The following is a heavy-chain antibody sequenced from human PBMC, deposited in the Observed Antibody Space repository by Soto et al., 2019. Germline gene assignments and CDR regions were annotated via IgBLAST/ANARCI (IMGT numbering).Heavy chain of an antibody. CDR3: ASTRGPGLWFGELQNWFDP. Sequence: PSETLSLTCTVSGGSINTFYWSLIRQPPGKGLEWIGEINHSGSTNYNPSLKSRVTISVDTSKNQFSLKLSSVTAADTAVYYCASTRGPGLWFGELQNWFDPWGQGTLVTVSS. J-gene: IGHJ5*02. D-gene: IGHD3-10*01. CDR1: GGSINTFY. CDR2: INHSGST. V-gene: IGHV4-34*01.